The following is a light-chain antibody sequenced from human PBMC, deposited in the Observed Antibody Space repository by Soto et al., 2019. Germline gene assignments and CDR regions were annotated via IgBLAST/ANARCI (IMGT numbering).Light chain of an antibody. V-gene: IGLV1-40*01. CDR1: SSNIGAGYN. CDR2: GNT. J-gene: IGLJ1*01. Sequence: QSVLTQPPSVSGAPGQRVTISCTGSSSNIGAGYNVHWYQQLPGTAPKLLIYGNTNRPSGVPDRFSGSKSGNTASLTVSGLQAEDEADYHCSSYAGGKNFYVFGTGTKLTVL. CDR3: SSYAGGKNFYV.